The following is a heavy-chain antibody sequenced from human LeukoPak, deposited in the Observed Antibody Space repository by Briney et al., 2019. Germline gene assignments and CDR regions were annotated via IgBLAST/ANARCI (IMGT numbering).Heavy chain of an antibody. CDR2: IYSGGRT. Sequence: GGSLRLSCAASGFIVSSNYMSWVRQAPGKGLEWVSVIYSGGRTYYAASVKGRFTISRDNSKNTLFLRMNSLSAEDTAVYYCARHSSGWYYNWFDPWGQGTLVTVSS. CDR1: GFIVSSNY. J-gene: IGHJ5*02. V-gene: IGHV3-66*04. CDR3: ARHSSGWYYNWFDP. D-gene: IGHD6-19*01.